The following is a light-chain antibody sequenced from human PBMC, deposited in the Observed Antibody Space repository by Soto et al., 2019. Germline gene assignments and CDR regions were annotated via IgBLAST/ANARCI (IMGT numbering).Light chain of an antibody. J-gene: IGKJ5*01. CDR2: HES. CDR3: QQYGSSPPIT. Sequence: EIVLTQSPGTLSLSPGKRATLSCRASQSVGNNYLAWNQQKPGKDPRLLIYHESSRATGIPDRFSESESGTDFTLTISRLEPEDFAVYYCQQYGSSPPITCGQGTRL. V-gene: IGKV3-20*01. CDR1: QSVGNNY.